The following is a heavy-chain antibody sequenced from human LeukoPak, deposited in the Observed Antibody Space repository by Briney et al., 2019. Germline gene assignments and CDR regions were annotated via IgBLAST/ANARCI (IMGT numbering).Heavy chain of an antibody. V-gene: IGHV4-4*07. CDR1: GGSFSGYY. Sequence: SETLSLTCAVYGGSFSGYYWSWIRQPAGKGLEWIGRIYTSGSTNYNPSLKSRVTMSVDTSKNQFSLKLSSVTAADTAAYYCAGDRYSSVWAFDYGGRGTRVTVSS. CDR3: AGDRYSSVWAFDY. J-gene: IGHJ4*02. CDR2: IYTSGST. D-gene: IGHD6-25*01.